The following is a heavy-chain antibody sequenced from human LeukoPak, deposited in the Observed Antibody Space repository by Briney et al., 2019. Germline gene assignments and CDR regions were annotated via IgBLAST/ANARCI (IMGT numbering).Heavy chain of an antibody. V-gene: IGHV1-69*05. CDR3: AAPVVGAFAFDI. J-gene: IGHJ3*02. CDR2: VIPIFGTA. CDR1: GGTFSSYA. D-gene: IGHD1-26*01. Sequence: ASVKVSCKASGGTFSSYAISWVRQAPGQGLEWMGGVIPIFGTADYAQKFQGRVTITTDESTSTAYMELSSLRSEDTAVYYCAAPVVGAFAFDIWGQGTMVTVSS.